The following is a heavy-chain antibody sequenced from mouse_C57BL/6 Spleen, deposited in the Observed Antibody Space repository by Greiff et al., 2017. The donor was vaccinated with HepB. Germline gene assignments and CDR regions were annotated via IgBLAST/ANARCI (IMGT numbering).Heavy chain of an antibody. D-gene: IGHD2-1*01. CDR2: INYDGSST. V-gene: IGHV5-16*01. J-gene: IGHJ4*01. Sequence: EVKLMESEGGLVQPGSSMKLSCTASGFTFSDYYMAWVRQVPEKGLEWVANINYDGSSTYYLDSLKSRFIISRDNAKNILYLQMSSLKSEDTATYYCARESLYYGNYAMDYWGQGTSVTVSS. CDR3: ARESLYYGNYAMDY. CDR1: GFTFSDYY.